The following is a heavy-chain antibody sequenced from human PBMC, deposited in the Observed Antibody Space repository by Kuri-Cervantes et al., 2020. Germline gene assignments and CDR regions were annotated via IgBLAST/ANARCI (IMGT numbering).Heavy chain of an antibody. CDR2: IYSGGST. D-gene: IGHD3-10*01. Sequence: GGSLRLSCASSEVTVSSNCLTWVRKAPGKGLEWVSVIYSGGSTYYADSVKGRFTISRDNSKNTLYLQMNSLRAEDTAVYYCATGSGRWLDWGQGTLVTVSS. CDR1: EVTVSSNC. V-gene: IGHV3-53*01. J-gene: IGHJ4*02. CDR3: ATGSGRWLD.